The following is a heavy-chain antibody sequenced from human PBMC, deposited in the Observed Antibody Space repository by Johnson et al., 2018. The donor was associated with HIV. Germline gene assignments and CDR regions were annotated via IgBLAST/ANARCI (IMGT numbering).Heavy chain of an antibody. Sequence: ELLVESGGGLVQPGGSLRLSCGASGFTFSDHWMQWVRQVPGKGLVWVSRINGDGTGSTYADSVKARFTISRDDARDTLYLQMHSLRAGDTAVYYCARDDTGYSSSFDAFDVWGQGTMVTVSS. D-gene: IGHD6-13*01. CDR2: INGDGTGS. J-gene: IGHJ3*01. CDR3: ARDDTGYSSSFDAFDV. V-gene: IGHV3-74*01. CDR1: GFTFSDHW.